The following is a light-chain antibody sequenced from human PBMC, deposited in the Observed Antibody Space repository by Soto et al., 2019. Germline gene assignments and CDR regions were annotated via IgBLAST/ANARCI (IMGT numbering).Light chain of an antibody. CDR2: GAS. V-gene: IGKV3-15*01. CDR1: LSVSSN. Sequence: EILMTQSPATLSVSPGERATLSCRTSLSVSSNLAWYQQRPGQAPRLLIFGASTRATGVAARFSGSGSGTEFTLTISGLQADDVAVYDCLQYDDWRSWTFGPGTKVET. J-gene: IGKJ1*01. CDR3: LQYDDWRSWT.